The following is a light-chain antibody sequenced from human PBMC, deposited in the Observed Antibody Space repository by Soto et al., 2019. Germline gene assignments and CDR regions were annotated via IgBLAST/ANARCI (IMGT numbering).Light chain of an antibody. CDR3: QQFKSYPLT. CDR2: AAS. V-gene: IGKV1-9*01. J-gene: IGKJ4*01. CDR1: QGISSY. Sequence: IQLTQSPSSLSASVGDRVTITCRASQGISSYLAWYQQKPGKAPKLLISAASTLQSGVPSRLSGSGAGTDFTLIISSLQPEDFATYYCQQFKSYPLTFGGGTKVDIK.